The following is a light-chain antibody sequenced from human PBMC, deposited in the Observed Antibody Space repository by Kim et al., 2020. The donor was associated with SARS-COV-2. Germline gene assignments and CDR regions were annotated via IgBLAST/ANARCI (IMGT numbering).Light chain of an antibody. J-gene: IGLJ3*02. CDR1: SGYSDYA. V-gene: IGLV4-69*01. CDR3: QTWATAIV. CDR2: LNSDGTH. Sequence: QPVLTQSPSASASLGASVRLTCTLNSGYSDYAIAWHQQQPEKGPRYLMKLNSDGTHSKGDGIPDRFSGSSSGAERYLTISSLQSEDEADYYCQTWATAIVFGGGTQLTVL.